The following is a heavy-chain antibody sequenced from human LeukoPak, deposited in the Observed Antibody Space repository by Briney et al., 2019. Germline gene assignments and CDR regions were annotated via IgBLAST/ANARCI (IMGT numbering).Heavy chain of an antibody. CDR2: IYRDGSS. CDR3: ARSFYDILIGYYQYFDY. Sequence: GGSLRLSCVASGLSVSSNYMSWVRQAPGKGLEWVSVIYRDGSSYYAESVEGRFTISRDNSKNTLYIQMNSLRAEDTAVYYCARSFYDILIGYYQYFDYWGQGTLVTVSS. CDR1: GLSVSSNY. D-gene: IGHD3-9*01. J-gene: IGHJ4*02. V-gene: IGHV3-66*01.